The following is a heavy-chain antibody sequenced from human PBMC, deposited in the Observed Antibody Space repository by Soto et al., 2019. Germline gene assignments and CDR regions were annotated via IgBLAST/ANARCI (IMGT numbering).Heavy chain of an antibody. Sequence: SETLSLTCTVSGGSISSSIYYWGWIRQPPGKGLEWIGSIYYSGSTYYNPSIKSRVTISVYTSKNQFSMKLSSVTAADTAVYYCARRDSGSYYDYYGMDVWGKGNKVIV. J-gene: IGHJ6*04. V-gene: IGHV4-39*01. CDR3: ARRDSGSYYDYYGMDV. CDR2: IYYSGST. D-gene: IGHD1-26*01. CDR1: GGSISSSIYY.